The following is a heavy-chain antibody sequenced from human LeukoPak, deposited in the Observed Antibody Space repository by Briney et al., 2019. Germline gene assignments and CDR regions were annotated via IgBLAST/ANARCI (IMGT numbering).Heavy chain of an antibody. CDR3: AKRHSSTWYFN. CDR2: ISGSGSGGST. Sequence: GGSLRLSCAASGFTFSSSAMSWVRHAPGKGLEWVSSISGSGSGGSTYYADSVKGRFTISRDNSKDTLYLQMNRLRAEDTAVYYCAKRHSSTWYFNWGQGTLVTVSS. CDR1: GFTFSSSA. J-gene: IGHJ4*02. V-gene: IGHV3-23*01. D-gene: IGHD6-13*01.